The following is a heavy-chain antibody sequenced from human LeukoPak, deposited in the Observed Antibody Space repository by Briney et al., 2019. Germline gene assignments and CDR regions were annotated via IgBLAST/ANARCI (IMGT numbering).Heavy chain of an antibody. CDR2: IYYSGST. D-gene: IGHD1-1*01. J-gene: IGHJ3*02. CDR1: GGSISSYY. Sequence: SETLSLTCTVSGGSISSYYWGWIRQPPGKGLEWIGYIYYSGSTNYNPSLKSRVTISVDTSKNQFSLKLSSVTAADTAVYYCARHALDLDAFDIWGQGTMVTVSS. V-gene: IGHV4-59*08. CDR3: ARHALDLDAFDI.